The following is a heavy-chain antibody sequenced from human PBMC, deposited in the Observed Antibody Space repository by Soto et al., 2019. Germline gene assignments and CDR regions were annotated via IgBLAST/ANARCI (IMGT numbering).Heavy chain of an antibody. Sequence: GASVKVSCKASGYTFTSYAMHWVRQAPGQRLEWVGWINAGNGNTKYSQKFQGRVTITRDTSASTAYMELSSLRSEDTAVYYCARAGAYDSSGYYYLYYFDYWGQGTLVTVSS. D-gene: IGHD3-22*01. CDR1: GYTFTSYA. CDR3: ARAGAYDSSGYYYLYYFDY. CDR2: INAGNGNT. V-gene: IGHV1-3*01. J-gene: IGHJ4*02.